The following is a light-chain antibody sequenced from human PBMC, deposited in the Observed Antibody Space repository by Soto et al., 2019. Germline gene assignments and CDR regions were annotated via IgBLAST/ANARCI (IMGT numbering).Light chain of an antibody. Sequence: DIVMTQSPDSLAVSLGERATINCKCSQSVLYGSNSKNYLAWYQQKPGQPPKLLIYWASTRESGVPDRFSGSGSGTDFTLTISSLQAEDVAVYYCQQYYSTPLTFGPGTKVDIK. CDR3: QQYYSTPLT. J-gene: IGKJ3*01. V-gene: IGKV4-1*01. CDR2: WAS. CDR1: QSVLYGSNSKNY.